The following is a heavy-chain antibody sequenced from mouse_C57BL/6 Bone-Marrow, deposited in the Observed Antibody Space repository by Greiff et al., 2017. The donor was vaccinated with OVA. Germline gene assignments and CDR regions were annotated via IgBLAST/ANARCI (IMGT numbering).Heavy chain of an antibody. CDR2: IDPSDSYT. Sequence: QVQLQQPGAELVKPGASVKLSCKASGYTFTSYWMQWVKQRPGQGLEWIGEIDPSDSYTNYNQKFKGKATLTVDTSSSTAYMQLSRLTSEDSAVYYCAREDSSGYLYYYAMDYWGQGTSVTVSS. J-gene: IGHJ4*01. V-gene: IGHV1-50*01. CDR3: AREDSSGYLYYYAMDY. D-gene: IGHD3-2*02. CDR1: GYTFTSYW.